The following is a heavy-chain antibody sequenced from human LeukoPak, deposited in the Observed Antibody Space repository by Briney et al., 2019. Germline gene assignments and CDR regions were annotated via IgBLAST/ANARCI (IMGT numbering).Heavy chain of an antibody. D-gene: IGHD6-13*01. CDR3: VRVDGDGSTWYPFDY. J-gene: IGHJ4*02. V-gene: IGHV1-46*01. CDR1: VYIFTSYH. Sequence: ASVDVSRQASVYIFTSYHIHWVRQAPGRGLEWMGIINPSCGRSSFPQKFRGRVTMPRDTYTSTVYMDLSSLSSGDTHVCYCVRVDGDGSTWYPFDYWGQRTLVTVSS. CDR2: INPSCGRS.